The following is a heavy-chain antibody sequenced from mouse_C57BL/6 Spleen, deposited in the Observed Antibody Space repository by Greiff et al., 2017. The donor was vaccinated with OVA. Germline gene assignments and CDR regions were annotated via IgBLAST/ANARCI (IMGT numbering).Heavy chain of an antibody. CDR1: GYTFTSYG. CDR3: AREDYDYDGVYYLDY. CDR2: IYPRSGNT. D-gene: IGHD2-4*01. Sequence: QVQLQQSGAELARPGASVKLSCKASGYTFTSYGISWVKQRTGQGLEWIGEIYPRSGNTYYNEKFKGKATLTADKSSSTAYMELCSLTSEDSAVEFCAREDYDYDGVYYLDYWGQGTTLTVSS. V-gene: IGHV1-81*01. J-gene: IGHJ2*01.